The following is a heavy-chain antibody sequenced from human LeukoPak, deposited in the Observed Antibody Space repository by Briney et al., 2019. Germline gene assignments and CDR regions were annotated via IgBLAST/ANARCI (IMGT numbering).Heavy chain of an antibody. D-gene: IGHD3-22*01. CDR2: IWYDGSNK. V-gene: IGHV3-33*01. CDR3: AREAYDSSGYYFDY. CDR1: GFTFSSYG. Sequence: GGSLRLSCAASGFTFSSYGMPWVRQAPGKGLEWVAVIWYDGSNKYYADSVKGRFTISRDNSKNTLYLQMNSLRAEDTAVYYCAREAYDSSGYYFDYWGQGTLVTVSS. J-gene: IGHJ4*02.